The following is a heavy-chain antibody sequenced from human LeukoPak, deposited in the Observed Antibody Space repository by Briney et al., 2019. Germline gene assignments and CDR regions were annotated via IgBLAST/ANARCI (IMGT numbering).Heavy chain of an antibody. CDR1: GFTFFSYT. J-gene: IGHJ6*03. V-gene: IGHV3-21*04. D-gene: IGHD5-18*01. CDR3: AKDGGGYSYGSGHYYYYYMDV. Sequence: GGSLRLSCAASGFTFFSYTMNWVRQAPGKGLEWVSSISSSSSYIYYADSVKGRFTISRDNAKNSLYLQMNSLRAEDTALYYCAKDGGGYSYGSGHYYYYYMDVWGKGTTVTISS. CDR2: ISSSSSYI.